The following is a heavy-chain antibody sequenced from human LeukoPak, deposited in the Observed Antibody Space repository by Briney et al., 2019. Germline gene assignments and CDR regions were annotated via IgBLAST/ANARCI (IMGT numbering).Heavy chain of an antibody. CDR2: ISGSGGST. Sequence: PGGSLRLSCAASGFTFSSYAMSWVRQAPGKGLEWVSAISGSGGSTYYADSVKGRFTISRDNSKNTLYLQMNSLRAEDTAVYYCAKGVRLTMVRGVGFDYWGQGTLVTVSS. D-gene: IGHD3-10*01. V-gene: IGHV3-23*01. CDR1: GFTFSSYA. J-gene: IGHJ4*02. CDR3: AKGVRLTMVRGVGFDY.